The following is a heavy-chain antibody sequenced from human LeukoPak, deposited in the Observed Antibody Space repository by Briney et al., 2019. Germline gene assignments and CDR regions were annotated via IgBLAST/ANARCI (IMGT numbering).Heavy chain of an antibody. CDR3: ARVGEVSSSSFFDY. D-gene: IGHD6-6*01. V-gene: IGHV4-34*01. Sequence: PSETLSLTCAVYGGSFSGYYWSWIRQPPGKGLEWIGEINHSGSTNYNPSLKSRVTIPVDTSKNQFSLKLSSVTAADTAVYYCARVGEVSSSSFFDYWGQGTLVTVSS. J-gene: IGHJ4*02. CDR2: INHSGST. CDR1: GGSFSGYY.